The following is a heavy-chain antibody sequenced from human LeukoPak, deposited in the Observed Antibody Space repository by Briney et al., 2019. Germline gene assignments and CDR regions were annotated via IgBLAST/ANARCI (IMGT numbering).Heavy chain of an antibody. V-gene: IGHV1-69*13. CDR1: GGTFSSYA. CDR3: ARDRGTGPTNWYFDL. J-gene: IGHJ2*01. D-gene: IGHD3/OR15-3a*01. Sequence: ASVKVSCKASGGTFSSYAISWVRQAPGQGLEWMGGIIPIFGTANYAQKFQGRVTITADESTSTAYMELSSLRSEDTAVYYCARDRGTGPTNWYFDLWGRGTLVTVSS. CDR2: IIPIFGTA.